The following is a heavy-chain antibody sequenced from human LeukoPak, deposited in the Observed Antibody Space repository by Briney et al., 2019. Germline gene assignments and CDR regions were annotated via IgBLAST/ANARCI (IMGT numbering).Heavy chain of an antibody. Sequence: PGGSLRLSCAASXXXXXNYAMSWVRXAXXXXXXXXSTLGGRGVLTYYADSVRGRFTVSRDNSKNTLYLQMNSLRAEDTAVYXCARRDGSGYYALDYWGQGFLVTVSS. V-gene: IGHV3-23*01. CDR3: ARRDGSGYYALDY. J-gene: IGHJ4*02. D-gene: IGHD3-22*01. CDR2: LGGRGVLT. CDR1: XXXXXNYA.